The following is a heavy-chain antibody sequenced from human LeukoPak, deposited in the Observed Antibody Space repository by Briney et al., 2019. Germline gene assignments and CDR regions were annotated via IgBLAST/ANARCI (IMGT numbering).Heavy chain of an antibody. Sequence: SETLSLTCAVSGGSISNSNWWNWVRQPPGKGLEWIGEIYHSGSTNCNPSLRSRVTISVDRSKNQFALKLTSVTAADTAVYYCARGQGSYGDYWGQGTLAIVSS. D-gene: IGHD5-18*01. V-gene: IGHV4-4*02. CDR2: IYHSGST. CDR3: ARGQGSYGDY. J-gene: IGHJ4*02. CDR1: GGSISNSNW.